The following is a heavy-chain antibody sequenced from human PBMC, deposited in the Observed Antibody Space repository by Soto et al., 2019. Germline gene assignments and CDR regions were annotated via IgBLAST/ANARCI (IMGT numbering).Heavy chain of an antibody. CDR1: GGTFSHSA. V-gene: IGHV1-69*01. J-gene: IGHJ6*02. Sequence: QVQLVQSGAEVKKPGSSVKVSCKASGGTFSHSAISWVRQAPGQGLEWMGGIIPISGTAHYAQKFQGRVSIIADESTRTAYMELSTLRSEDTAMYFCAGDNDFPSSQYFYGLDVWGQGTTVTVSS. CDR3: AGDNDFPSSQYFYGLDV. D-gene: IGHD3-3*01. CDR2: IIPISGTA.